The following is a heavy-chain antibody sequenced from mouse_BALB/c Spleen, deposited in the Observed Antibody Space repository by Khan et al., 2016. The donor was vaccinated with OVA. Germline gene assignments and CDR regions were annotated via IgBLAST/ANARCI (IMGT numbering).Heavy chain of an antibody. D-gene: IGHD2-4*01. CDR1: GFSLTSYG. Sequence: QVQLKESGPGLVQPSQSLSITCTVSGFSLTSYGVHWVRQSPGKGLEWLGVIWSGGSTDYNAAFISRLSISKDNSKSQVFFKMNSLQANDSAIYYCARNYDYDEGLAYWGQGTLVTVSA. V-gene: IGHV2-2*02. J-gene: IGHJ3*01. CDR2: IWSGGST. CDR3: ARNYDYDEGLAY.